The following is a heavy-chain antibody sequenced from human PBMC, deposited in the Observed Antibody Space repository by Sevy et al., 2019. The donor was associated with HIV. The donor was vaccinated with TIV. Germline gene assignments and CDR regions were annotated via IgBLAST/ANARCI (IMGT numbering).Heavy chain of an antibody. CDR3: ASARYGDSSASPHWFDP. CDR1: GFTFSSYA. V-gene: IGHV3-30-3*01. CDR2: ISYDGSNK. J-gene: IGHJ5*02. D-gene: IGHD4-17*01. Sequence: GGSLRLSCVASGFTFSSYAMHWVRQAPGKGLEWVAVISYDGSNKYYADSVKGRFTISRDNSKNTLYLQMNSLRAEDTAVYYCASARYGDSSASPHWFDPWGQGTLVTVSS.